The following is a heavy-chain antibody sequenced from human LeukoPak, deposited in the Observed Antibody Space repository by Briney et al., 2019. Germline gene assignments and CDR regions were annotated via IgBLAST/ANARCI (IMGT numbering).Heavy chain of an antibody. Sequence: PSETLSLTCNVSGDSINKSPYYWAWIRQPPGKGLEWIAAIYYSGTTYYNPSLKGRVTMSVDTSKNQYFLNLTSVTAADTAVYYCARDPPYDHHIDIWGEGTTVTVSS. CDR3: ARDPPYDHHIDI. CDR1: GDSINKSPYY. V-gene: IGHV4-39*07. CDR2: IYYSGTT. J-gene: IGHJ6*03. D-gene: IGHD3-3*01.